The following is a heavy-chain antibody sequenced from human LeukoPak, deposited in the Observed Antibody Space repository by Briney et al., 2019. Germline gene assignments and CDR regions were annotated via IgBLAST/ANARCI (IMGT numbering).Heavy chain of an antibody. CDR2: ISGSGGST. D-gene: IGHD2-2*01. CDR1: GFTFSIYA. V-gene: IGHV3-23*01. J-gene: IGHJ4*02. CDR3: AKTYCSSTSCPTDY. Sequence: PGGSLRLSCAASGFTFSIYAMSWVRQAPGKGLEWVSAISGSGGSTYYADSVKGRFTISRDNSKNTLYLQMNSLRAEDTAVYYCAKTYCSSTSCPTDYWGQGTLVTVSS.